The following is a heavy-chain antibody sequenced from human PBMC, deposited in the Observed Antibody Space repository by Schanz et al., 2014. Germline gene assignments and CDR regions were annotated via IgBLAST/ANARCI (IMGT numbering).Heavy chain of an antibody. Sequence: EVHLVESGGGLVQPGGSLRLSCAASGFTFSSYAMSWVRQAPGKGLEWVSYVSRSTPDIYYADSVKGRFTMSRDNAKNSVFLQMNSLRAEDTAVYYCARPALWFGDNCFDPWGQGTLVTVSS. V-gene: IGHV3-48*01. D-gene: IGHD3-10*01. CDR2: VSRSTPDI. CDR3: ARPALWFGDNCFDP. CDR1: GFTFSSYA. J-gene: IGHJ5*02.